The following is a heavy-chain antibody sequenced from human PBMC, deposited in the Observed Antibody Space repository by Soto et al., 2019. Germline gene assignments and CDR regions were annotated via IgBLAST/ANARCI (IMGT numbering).Heavy chain of an antibody. CDR2: IIPILGIA. CDR3: ATHPTDYGDYDLKNFDY. J-gene: IGHJ4*02. Sequence: VKVSCKASGGTFSSYTISWVRQAPGQGLEWMGRIIPILGIANYAQKFQGRVTITADKSTSTAYMELSSLRSEDTAVYYCATHPTDYGDYDLKNFDYWGQGTLVTVSS. D-gene: IGHD4-17*01. V-gene: IGHV1-69*02. CDR1: GGTFSSYT.